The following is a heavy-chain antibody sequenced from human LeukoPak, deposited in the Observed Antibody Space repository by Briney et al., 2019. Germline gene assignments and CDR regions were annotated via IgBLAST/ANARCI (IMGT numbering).Heavy chain of an antibody. D-gene: IGHD3-22*01. CDR2: IYYSGST. CDR3: ARAPRDYYDSRDYYFDY. CDR1: GGSISSSSYY. J-gene: IGHJ4*02. Sequence: SETLSLTCTVSGGSISSSSYYWGWIRQPPGKGLEWIGSIYYSGSTNYNPSLKGRVTISVDTSKNQFSLKLSSVTAADTAVYYCARAPRDYYDSRDYYFDYWGQGTLVTVSS. V-gene: IGHV4-39*07.